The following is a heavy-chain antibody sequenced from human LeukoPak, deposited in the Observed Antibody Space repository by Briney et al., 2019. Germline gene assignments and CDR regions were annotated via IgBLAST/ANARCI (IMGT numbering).Heavy chain of an antibody. CDR2: ISAYNDNT. V-gene: IGHV1-18*01. Sequence: ASVKVSCKASGYTFTSYGISWVRQAPGQGLEWMGWISAYNDNTNYAQKLQGRVTMTTDTRTSTAYMELRSLRSDDTAVYYCAKTYYYDSSGLNAFDIWGQGTMVTVSS. D-gene: IGHD3-22*01. CDR1: GYTFTSYG. CDR3: AKTYYYDSSGLNAFDI. J-gene: IGHJ3*02.